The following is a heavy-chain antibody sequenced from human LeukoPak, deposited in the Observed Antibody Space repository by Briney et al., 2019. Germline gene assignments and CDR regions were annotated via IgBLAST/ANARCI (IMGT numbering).Heavy chain of an antibody. CDR2: IYHSGST. V-gene: IGHV4-38-2*02. J-gene: IGHJ4*02. D-gene: IGHD6-13*01. CDR3: ARETRQLSSIDY. CDR1: GYSISSGYY. Sequence: SETLSLTCTVSGYSISSGYYWGWIRQPPGKGLEWIGSIYHSGSTYYNPSLKSRVTISVDTSKNQFSLKLSSVTAADTAVYYCARETRQLSSIDYWGQGTLVTVSS.